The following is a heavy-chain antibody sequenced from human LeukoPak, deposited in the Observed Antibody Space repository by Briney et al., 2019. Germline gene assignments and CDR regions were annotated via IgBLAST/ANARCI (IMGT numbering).Heavy chain of an antibody. CDR3: ARWRGRQSEFDY. D-gene: IGHD1-1*01. V-gene: IGHV3-7*01. J-gene: IGHJ4*02. CDR1: GFTFSSYW. CDR2: IKEDESDE. Sequence: GGSLRLSCEVSGFTFSSYWMSWVRQAPGKGLEWVAHIKEDESDEYYVDSVGGRFTASRDNAKNSVNLQMNSLRVEDTAVYYCARWRGRQSEFDYWGQGTLVTVSS.